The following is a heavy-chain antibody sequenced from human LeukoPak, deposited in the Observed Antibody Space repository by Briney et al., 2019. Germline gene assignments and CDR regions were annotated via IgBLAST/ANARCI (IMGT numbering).Heavy chain of an antibody. CDR1: GGSISSSSYY. Sequence: SETLSLTCTVSGGSISSSSYYWGWIRQPPGKGLEWIGSIYYSGSTYYNPSLKSRVTISVDTSKNQFSLKLSSVTAADTAVYYCARATGYYYDSSGYANFDYWGQGTLVTVSS. V-gene: IGHV4-39*07. CDR2: IYYSGST. CDR3: ARATGYYYDSSGYANFDY. D-gene: IGHD3-22*01. J-gene: IGHJ4*02.